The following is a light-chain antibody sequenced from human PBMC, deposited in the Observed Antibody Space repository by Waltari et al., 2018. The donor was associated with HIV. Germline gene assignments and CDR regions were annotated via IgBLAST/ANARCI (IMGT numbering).Light chain of an antibody. J-gene: IGLJ2*01. Sequence: QSILTQPPSVSGAPGQRVTISCTGSSSNIGTPYDVHWYQPLTGRAPKLLIFGDSNRPSGVPDRFSGSKSGTSASLAITRLQAEDEADYYCQSYDNTLSGVIFGGGTKLTVL. CDR1: SSNIGTPYD. V-gene: IGLV1-40*01. CDR2: GDS. CDR3: QSYDNTLSGVI.